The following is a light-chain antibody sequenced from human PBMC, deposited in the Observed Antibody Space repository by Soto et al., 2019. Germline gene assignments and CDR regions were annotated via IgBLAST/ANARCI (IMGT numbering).Light chain of an antibody. CDR2: GAS. CDR3: QQYGSSPWT. Sequence: EIVWTHSPGTLSLSPGERATLSCRASQSVSSSYLAWYQQKPGQAPRLLIYGASSRATGIPDRFSGSGSGTDFTLTISRLEPEDFAVYYCQQYGSSPWTVGQGTKVDI. J-gene: IGKJ1*01. CDR1: QSVSSSY. V-gene: IGKV3-20*01.